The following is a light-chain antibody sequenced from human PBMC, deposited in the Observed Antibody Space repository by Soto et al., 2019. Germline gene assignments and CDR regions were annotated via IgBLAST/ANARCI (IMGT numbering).Light chain of an antibody. CDR3: QQYTDWPLT. Sequence: DIVMTQSPLSLPVTPGEPASISCRSSQSLLHSNGYNYLDWYLQKPGQSPQLLIYLGSNRASGVPDRFSGSGSGTDFTLTISRLEPEDFAVYYCQQYTDWPLTFGQGTKVDIK. CDR2: LGS. V-gene: IGKV2-28*01. CDR1: QSLLHSNGYNY. J-gene: IGKJ1*01.